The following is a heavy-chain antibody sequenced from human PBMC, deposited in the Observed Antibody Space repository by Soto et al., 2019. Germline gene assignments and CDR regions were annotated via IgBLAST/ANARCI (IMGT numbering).Heavy chain of an antibody. Sequence: SETLSLTCTVSGGSISRYYWSWIRQPPGKGLEWVGYIDYSGDTNYTHSIESRVTISVDTSKGQLSLKLKSVTTAHTAVYYCARETSQTLFGFWGQGIPVTVSS. D-gene: IGHD3-3*01. J-gene: IGHJ4*02. CDR3: ARETSQTLFGF. CDR2: IDYSGDT. CDR1: GGSISRYY. V-gene: IGHV4-59*01.